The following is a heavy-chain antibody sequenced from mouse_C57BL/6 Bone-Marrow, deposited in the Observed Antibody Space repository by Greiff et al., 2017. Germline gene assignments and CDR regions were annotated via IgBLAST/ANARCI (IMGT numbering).Heavy chain of an antibody. V-gene: IGHV5-6*01. J-gene: IGHJ4*01. CDR2: ISSGGSYT. Sequence: EVQVVESGGDLVKPGGSLKLSCAASGFTFSSYGMSWVRQTPDKRLEWVATISSGGSYTYYPDSVKGRFTISRDNAKNTLYLQMSSLKSEDTAMYYCARQYYGSSYDYAMDYWGRGTSVTVSS. CDR1: GFTFSSYG. D-gene: IGHD1-1*01. CDR3: ARQYYGSSYDYAMDY.